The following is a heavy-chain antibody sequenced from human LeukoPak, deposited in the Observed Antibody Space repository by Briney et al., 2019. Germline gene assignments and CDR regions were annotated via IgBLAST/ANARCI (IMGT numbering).Heavy chain of an antibody. V-gene: IGHV3-23*01. CDR3: AKAPYSSGWNFDY. J-gene: IGHJ4*02. CDR2: ISGSGGST. D-gene: IGHD6-19*01. Sequence: GGSLRLSCAASGFTFSSYEMNWVRQAPGKGLEWVSAISGSGGSTYYADSVKGRFTISRDNSKNTLYLQMNSLRAEDTAVYYCAKAPYSSGWNFDYWGQGTLVTVSS. CDR1: GFTFSSYE.